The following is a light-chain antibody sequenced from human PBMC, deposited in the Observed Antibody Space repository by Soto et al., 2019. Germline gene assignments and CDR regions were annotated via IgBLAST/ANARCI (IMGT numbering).Light chain of an antibody. J-gene: IGLJ2*01. CDR1: SSDVGDYSY. CDR2: EVN. CDR3: TSYAGINTLV. Sequence: QSALTQPPSASGSPGQSVTISCTGTSSDVGDYSYVSWYQHHPGNATKLIIYEVNKRPSGVPDRFSGSKSGTTASLTVSGLQADDGADYYCTSYAGINTLVFGGGTKVTVL. V-gene: IGLV2-8*01.